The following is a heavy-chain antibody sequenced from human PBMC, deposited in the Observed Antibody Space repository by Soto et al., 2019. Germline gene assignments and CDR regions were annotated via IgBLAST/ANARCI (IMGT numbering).Heavy chain of an antibody. CDR1: GFSLTETGMG. J-gene: IGHJ4*02. Sequence: QITLKESGPTLVKPTQTLTLTCTFSGFSLTETGMGVGWIRQPPGKALEWLALIYWDDDKRYSPSLKRGLTISKDAPKNQGVLTKTNVDAVDTATYYCAHRRSGYFNSWGQETLFTVSS. CDR2: IYWDDDK. V-gene: IGHV2-5*02. CDR3: AHRRSGYFNS.